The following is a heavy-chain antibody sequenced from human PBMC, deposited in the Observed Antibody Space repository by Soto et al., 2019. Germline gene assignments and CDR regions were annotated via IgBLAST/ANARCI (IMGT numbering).Heavy chain of an antibody. V-gene: IGHV1-3*01. D-gene: IGHD3-10*01. Sequence: QVPLVQSGAEVKKPGASVKVSCKASGYTFTSYAMHWVRQAPGQRLEWMGWINAGNGNTKYSQKFQGRVTITRDTSASTAYMELSSLRSEDTAVYYCARPYYYGSGTYYFDYWGQGTLVTVSS. CDR1: GYTFTSYA. J-gene: IGHJ4*02. CDR2: INAGNGNT. CDR3: ARPYYYGSGTYYFDY.